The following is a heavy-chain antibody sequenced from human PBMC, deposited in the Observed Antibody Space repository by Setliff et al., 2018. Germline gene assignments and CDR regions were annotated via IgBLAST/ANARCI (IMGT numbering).Heavy chain of an antibody. CDR3: AKDRVNDGFWDFDS. Sequence: GGSLRLSCAASGFTFRDYTLAWVRQVPGKGLEWVAGVIQGGGGVYADSVKGRSTISRDNSKNTIFLQMNNLRAEDTATYYCAKDRVNDGFWDFDSWGQGSVVTVSS. CDR1: GFTFRDYT. J-gene: IGHJ4*02. V-gene: IGHV3-23*01. D-gene: IGHD1-26*01. CDR2: VIQGGGG.